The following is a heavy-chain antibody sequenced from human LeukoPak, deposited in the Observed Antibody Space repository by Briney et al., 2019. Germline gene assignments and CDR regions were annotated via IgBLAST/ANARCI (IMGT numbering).Heavy chain of an antibody. CDR3: AREIVGATGAFDL. CDR1: GGSISSYY. J-gene: IGHJ2*01. CDR2: TYYSGST. V-gene: IGHV4-59*01. D-gene: IGHD1-26*01. Sequence: SETLSLTCTVSGGSISSYYWSWIRQPPGKGLEWIGYTYYSGSTNYNPSLKSRVTISVDTSKNQFSLKLSSVTAADTAVYHCAREIVGATGAFDLWGRGTLVTVSS.